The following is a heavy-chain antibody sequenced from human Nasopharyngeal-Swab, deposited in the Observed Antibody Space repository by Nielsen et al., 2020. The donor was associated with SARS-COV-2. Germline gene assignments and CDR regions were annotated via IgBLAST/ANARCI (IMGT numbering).Heavy chain of an antibody. V-gene: IGHV4-31*03. Sequence: LTLSCTVSGGSISSGGYYWSWTRQHPGKGLKWIGYIYYSGSTHYNPSLKSRVTISVDTSKNQFALKLSSVTAAATSVYYCARDRRAQSGRGFGEPWNYYGMDVWGQGTRVTVSS. J-gene: IGHJ6*02. CDR2: IYYSGST. CDR1: GGSISSGGYY. CDR3: ARDRRAQSGRGFGEPWNYYGMDV. D-gene: IGHD3-10*01.